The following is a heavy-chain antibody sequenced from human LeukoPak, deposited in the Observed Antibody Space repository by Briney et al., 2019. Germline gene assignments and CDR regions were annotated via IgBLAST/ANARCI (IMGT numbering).Heavy chain of an antibody. D-gene: IGHD3-10*01. CDR1: GFTFSSYS. Sequence: GGSLRLSCAASGFTFSSYSMNWVRQAPGKGLEWVSSISSSSSYIYYADSVKGRFTISRDNAKNSLYLQMNSLRAEDTAVYYCARDRRDYGSGSYYNGLLDYWGQGTLVTVSS. J-gene: IGHJ4*02. V-gene: IGHV3-21*01. CDR3: ARDRRDYGSGSYYNGLLDY. CDR2: ISSSSSYI.